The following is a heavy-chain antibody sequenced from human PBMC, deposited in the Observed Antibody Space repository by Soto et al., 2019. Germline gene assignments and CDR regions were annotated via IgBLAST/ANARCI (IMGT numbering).Heavy chain of an antibody. CDR1: GGSISSGDHY. V-gene: IGHV4-30-4*01. CDR3: ARLGRANYFDY. CDR2: IYYSGST. J-gene: IGHJ4*02. D-gene: IGHD3-16*01. Sequence: SETLSLTCTVSGGSISSGDHYWSWIRQPPGKGLEWIGYIYYSGSTYYNPSLKSRVTISVDTSKNQFSLKLSSVTAADAAVFYCARLGRANYFDYWGQGTLVTVSS.